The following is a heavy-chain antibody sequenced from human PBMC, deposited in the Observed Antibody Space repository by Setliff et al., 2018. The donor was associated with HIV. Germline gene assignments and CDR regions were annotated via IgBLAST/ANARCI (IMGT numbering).Heavy chain of an antibody. CDR3: VKGFECGGDCYSAFDY. V-gene: IGHV3-30*02. D-gene: IGHD2-21*02. CDR2: IWYDGSKK. CDR1: GFSFSAYG. Sequence: PGESLKISCVASGFSFSAYGMYWIRQAPGKGLEWVAFIWYDGSKKYYADSVKGRFTISRDNSKNTLYLQMNSLRIEDTAVYYCVKGFECGGDCYSAFDYWGQGNLVTVSS. J-gene: IGHJ4*02.